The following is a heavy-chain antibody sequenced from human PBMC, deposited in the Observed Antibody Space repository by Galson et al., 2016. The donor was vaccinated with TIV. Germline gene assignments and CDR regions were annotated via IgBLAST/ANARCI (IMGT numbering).Heavy chain of an antibody. CDR3: ARATPSVFGIIMTLDS. CDR2: TFYRSKWSN. V-gene: IGHV6-1*01. J-gene: IGHJ4*02. CDR1: GDSVSSNSAA. Sequence: CAISGDSVSSNSAAWNWLRQSPSRGLEWLGRTFYRSKWSNDYAPSVKSRITINPDTSKNQFSLQLNSVTPEDTAVYYCARATPSVFGIIMTLDSWGQGTLVTVSS. D-gene: IGHD3-16*01.